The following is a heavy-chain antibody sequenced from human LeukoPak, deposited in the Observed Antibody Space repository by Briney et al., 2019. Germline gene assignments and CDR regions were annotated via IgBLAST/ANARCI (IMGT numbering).Heavy chain of an antibody. J-gene: IGHJ5*02. CDR3: ARDSSYLETLGGYCSSTSCYNWFDP. CDR1: EFTFSSYG. D-gene: IGHD2-2*03. Sequence: PGGSLRLSCAASEFTFSSYGMNWVRQAPGKGLEWVSYISSSSSTIYYADSVKGRFTISRDNAKNSLYLQMNSLRAEDTAVYYCARDSSYLETLGGYCSSTSCYNWFDPWGQGTLVTASS. V-gene: IGHV3-48*01. CDR2: ISSSSSTI.